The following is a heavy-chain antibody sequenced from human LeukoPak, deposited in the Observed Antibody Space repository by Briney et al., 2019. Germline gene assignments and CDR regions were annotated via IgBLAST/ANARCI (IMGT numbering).Heavy chain of an antibody. J-gene: IGHJ5*02. D-gene: IGHD3-10*01. CDR2: INPSGGST. CDR3: ARDTMVRGVSPTPHNWFDP. Sequence: ASVKVSCKASGYTFTSYYMHWVRRAPGQGLEWMRIINPSGGSTSYAQKFQGRVTMTRDMSTSTVYMELSSLRSEDTAVYYCARDTMVRGVSPTPHNWFDPWGQGTLVTVSS. V-gene: IGHV1-46*01. CDR1: GYTFTSYY.